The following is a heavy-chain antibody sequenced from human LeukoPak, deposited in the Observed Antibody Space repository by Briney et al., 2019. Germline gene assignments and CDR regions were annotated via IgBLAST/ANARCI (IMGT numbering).Heavy chain of an antibody. V-gene: IGHV3-33*01. CDR2: IWYDGSNK. Sequence: PGGSLRLSCAASGFTFSSYGMHWVRQAPGKGLEWVAVIWYDGSNKYYADSVKGRFTTSRDNSKNTLYLQMNSLRAEDTAVYYCAREVYDSSCDIWGQGTMVTVSS. CDR1: GFTFSSYG. CDR3: AREVYDSSCDI. D-gene: IGHD3-22*01. J-gene: IGHJ3*02.